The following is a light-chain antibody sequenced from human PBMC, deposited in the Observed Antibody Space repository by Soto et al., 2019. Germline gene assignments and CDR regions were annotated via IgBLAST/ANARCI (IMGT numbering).Light chain of an antibody. CDR2: GDN. J-gene: IGLJ1*01. CDR1: SSNIGAEYD. V-gene: IGLV1-40*01. Sequence: QSVLTQPPSVSGAPGQSVAISCTGSSSNIGAEYDVHWYQQLPGTAPKRLIYGDNNRPSGVPDRFSGSKSGTSASLAITGLQHEDEADYYLQSYASSLTTFVFGNGTKVTVL. CDR3: QSYASSLTTFV.